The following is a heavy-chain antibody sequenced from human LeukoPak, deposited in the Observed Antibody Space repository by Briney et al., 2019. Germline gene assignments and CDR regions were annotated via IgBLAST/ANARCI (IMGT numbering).Heavy chain of an antibody. CDR3: ARSPTYYDILTGYYPAYYFDY. D-gene: IGHD3-9*01. V-gene: IGHV3-74*01. CDR1: GFTFSSYW. Sequence: GGSLRLSCAASGFTFSSYWMHWVRQAPGKGLVWVSCINSDGSSTSYADSVKGRFTISRDNAKNTLYLQMNSLRAEDTAVYYCARSPTYYDILTGYYPAYYFDYWGQGTLVTVSS. J-gene: IGHJ4*02. CDR2: INSDGSST.